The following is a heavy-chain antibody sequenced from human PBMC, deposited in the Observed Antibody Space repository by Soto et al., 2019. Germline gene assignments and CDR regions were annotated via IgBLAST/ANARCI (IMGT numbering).Heavy chain of an antibody. V-gene: IGHV3-48*01. CDR2: ISSSSSTI. Sequence: GGSLRLSCAASGFTFSSYSMNWVRQAPGKGLEWVSYISSSSSTIYYADSVKDRFTISRDNAKNPPYLQMNNLRAEDTAVYYCARDSGSDVVPAATHYWGQGTLVTVSS. D-gene: IGHD2-2*01. J-gene: IGHJ4*02. CDR1: GFTFSSYS. CDR3: ARDSGSDVVPAATHY.